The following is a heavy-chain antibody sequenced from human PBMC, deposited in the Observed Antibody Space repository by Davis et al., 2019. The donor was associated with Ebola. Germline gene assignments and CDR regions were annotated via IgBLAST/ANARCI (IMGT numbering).Heavy chain of an antibody. CDR3: ATTQWLREFDN. CDR2: IYDHST. Sequence: GGSLRLSCPASGFSASSNHMSWVRQAPGKGLAWVSVIYDHSTAYADSVRGRFIISRDKSNNTLYLEMNSLRVDDTAVYYCATTQWLREFDNWGQGTLVTVSS. J-gene: IGHJ4*02. V-gene: IGHV3-53*05. CDR1: GFSASSNH. D-gene: IGHD6-19*01.